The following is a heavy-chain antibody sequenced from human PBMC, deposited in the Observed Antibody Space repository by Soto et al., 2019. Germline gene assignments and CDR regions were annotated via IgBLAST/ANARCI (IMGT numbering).Heavy chain of an antibody. D-gene: IGHD6-19*01. CDR3: ARRFAGGGWIFDY. J-gene: IGHJ4*02. CDR2: IYYSGST. Sequence: QVQLQESGPGLVKPSETLSLTCTVSGASISSYYWSWIRQPPGKGVEWIGYIYYSGSTDYNPSLKSRVTISVDTSKNQFSLNLSSVTAADTAVYYCARRFAGGGWIFDYWGQGTLVTVSS. V-gene: IGHV4-59*08. CDR1: GASISSYY.